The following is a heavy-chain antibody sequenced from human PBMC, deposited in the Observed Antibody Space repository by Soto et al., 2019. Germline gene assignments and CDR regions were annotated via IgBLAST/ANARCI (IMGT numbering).Heavy chain of an antibody. V-gene: IGHV1-69*02. J-gene: IGHJ5*02. D-gene: IGHD3-10*01. CDR2: IIPIAAIA. Sequence: QVQLVQSGAEVKKPGSSVKVSCKASGGTFSRYTINWVRQAPGQGLEWMGRIIPIAAIANYTQKCQGRVTITVDKSSTTAYMELSSLRSDDTAVYYCASGSTIVRGAPSWFDPWGQGTLVTVSS. CDR1: GGTFSRYT. CDR3: ASGSTIVRGAPSWFDP.